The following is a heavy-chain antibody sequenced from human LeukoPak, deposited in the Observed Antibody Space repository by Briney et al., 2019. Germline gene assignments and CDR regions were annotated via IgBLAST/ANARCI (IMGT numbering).Heavy chain of an antibody. J-gene: IGHJ4*02. CDR3: AVAGNGPIDY. CDR1: GFTFSSYA. V-gene: IGHV3-23*01. D-gene: IGHD5-12*01. Sequence: GGSLRLSCAASGFTFSSYAMSWVRQAPGKGLEWASAISGSGGSTYYADSVKGRFTISRDNSKNTLYLQMNSLRAEDTAVYYCAVAGNGPIDYWGQGTLVTVSS. CDR2: ISGSGGST.